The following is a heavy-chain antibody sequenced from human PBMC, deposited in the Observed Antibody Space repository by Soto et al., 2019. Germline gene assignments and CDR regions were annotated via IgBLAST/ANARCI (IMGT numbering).Heavy chain of an antibody. CDR2: IYYSGST. CDR3: ARSGGYYYYYGMDV. J-gene: IGHJ6*02. D-gene: IGHD3-16*01. V-gene: IGHV4-61*08. CDR1: GGSISSGGYY. Sequence: SETLSLTCTVSGGSISSGGYYWSWIRQPPGKGLEWIGYIYYSGSTNYNPSLKSRVTISVDTSKNQFSLKLSSVTAADTAVYYCARSGGYYYYYGMDVWGQGTTVTVSS.